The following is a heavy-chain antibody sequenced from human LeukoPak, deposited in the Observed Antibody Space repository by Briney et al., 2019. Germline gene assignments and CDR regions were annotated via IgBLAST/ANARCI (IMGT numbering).Heavy chain of an antibody. V-gene: IGHV4-59*01. Sequence: PSETLSLTCTVSGGSISSDYWSWTRQPPGKGLEWIGYIYYSGSTNYNPSLKSRVTISVDTSKNQFSLKLSSVTAADTAVYYCARGWHYYDSSGYYYSGGFGFDPWGQGTLVTVSS. J-gene: IGHJ5*02. D-gene: IGHD3-22*01. CDR2: IYYSGST. CDR3: ARGWHYYDSSGYYYSGGFGFDP. CDR1: GGSISSDY.